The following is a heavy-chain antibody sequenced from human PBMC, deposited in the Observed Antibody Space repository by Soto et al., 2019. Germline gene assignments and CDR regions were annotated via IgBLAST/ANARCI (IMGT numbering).Heavy chain of an antibody. CDR3: ASMIGDPVLSFDS. CDR2: IFYSGST. Sequence: QVQLQESGPGLVKPSGTLSLTCTVSGGSISSYYWSWIRQPPGKGLEWIGFIFYSGSTSYNPPLKSRVTISIDTSEYQFSLKLNSVTAADTAVYYCASMIGDPVLSFDSWGQGTLVAVSS. D-gene: IGHD3-10*02. CDR1: GGSISSYY. V-gene: IGHV4-59*01. J-gene: IGHJ5*01.